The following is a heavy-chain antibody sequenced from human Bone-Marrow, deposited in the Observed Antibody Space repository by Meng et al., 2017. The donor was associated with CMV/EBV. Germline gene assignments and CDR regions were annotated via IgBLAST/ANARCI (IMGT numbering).Heavy chain of an antibody. Sequence: SQTLSRTCAITGDSVSSNSAAWNWIRQSPSRGLEWLGRTYYRSKWYNDYAVSVKSRITINPDTSKKWFSLKLNSVTAADTAVYYCARGREIVVVPAATGSRTYYYYAIDVWGQGTTVTVPS. CDR1: GDSVSSNSAA. J-gene: IGHJ6*02. CDR3: ARGREIVVVPAATGSRTYYYYAIDV. D-gene: IGHD2-2*01. V-gene: IGHV6-1*01. CDR2: TYYRSKWYN.